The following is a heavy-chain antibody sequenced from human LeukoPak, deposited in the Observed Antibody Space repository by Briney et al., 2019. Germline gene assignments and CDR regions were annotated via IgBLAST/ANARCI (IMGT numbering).Heavy chain of an antibody. J-gene: IGHJ4*02. CDR1: GFTFSSYA. D-gene: IGHD5-18*01. CDR2: ISGSGGST. V-gene: IGHV3-23*01. CDR3: AKLDTAMVTWGNIDY. Sequence: GGSLRLSCAASGFTFSSYAMSWVRQAPGKGLEWVSAISGSGGSTYYADSVKGRFTISRDNSKNTLYLQMNSPRAEDTAVYYCAKLDTAMVTWGNIDYWGQGTLVTVSS.